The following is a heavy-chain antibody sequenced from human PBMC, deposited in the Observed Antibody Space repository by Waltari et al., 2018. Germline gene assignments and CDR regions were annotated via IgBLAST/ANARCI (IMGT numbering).Heavy chain of an antibody. V-gene: IGHV5-51*01. CDR1: W. CDR3: ARLRRVTQYFDL. J-gene: IGHJ2*01. CDR2: IYPGDSDT. D-gene: IGHD3-16*02. Sequence: WIGWVRQMPGKGLEWMGIIYPGDSDTRYSPSFQGQVTISADKSISTAYLQWSSLKASDTAMYYCARLRRVTQYFDLWGRGTLVTVSS.